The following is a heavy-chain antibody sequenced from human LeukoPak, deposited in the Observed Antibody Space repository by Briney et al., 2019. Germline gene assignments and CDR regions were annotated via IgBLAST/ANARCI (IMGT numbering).Heavy chain of an antibody. D-gene: IGHD4-17*01. J-gene: IGHJ2*01. Sequence: PSGTLSLTCAVSGGSITSINWWNWVRQPPGKGLEWIGYIYYSGSTNYNPSLKSRVTISVDTSKNQFSLKLSSVTAADTAVYYCARHVYRWSTTVTRSYWYFDLWGRGTLVTVSS. CDR3: ARHVYRWSTTVTRSYWYFDL. V-gene: IGHV4-4*02. CDR2: IYYSGST. CDR1: GGSITSINW.